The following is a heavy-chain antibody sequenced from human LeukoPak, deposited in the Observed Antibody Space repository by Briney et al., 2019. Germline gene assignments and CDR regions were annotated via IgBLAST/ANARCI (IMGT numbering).Heavy chain of an antibody. J-gene: IGHJ4*02. V-gene: IGHV3-30-3*01. CDR3: ARGPGMYSGNDYDFDY. D-gene: IGHD5-12*01. Sequence: GGSLRLSCAASGFTFSSYAMHCVRQAPGKRLEWVALIAYDGSNKYYADSVKGRFTISRDNSKNTLYLQINSLRPEDTAVYYCARGPGMYSGNDYDFDYWGQGTLVTVSS. CDR2: IAYDGSNK. CDR1: GFTFSSYA.